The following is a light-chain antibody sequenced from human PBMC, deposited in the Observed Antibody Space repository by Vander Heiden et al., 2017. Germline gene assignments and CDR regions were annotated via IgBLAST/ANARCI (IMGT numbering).Light chain of an antibody. CDR2: AAS. Sequence: DIQMTQSPSSLSASVGDRVTITCRASQSISSYLNWYQQKPGKAPKLLIYAASSLQSGVPSRFSGSGSGTDFTLTISSLQPEDFATYYCLQSDSTGVTFGGETKVEIK. J-gene: IGKJ4*01. CDR1: QSISSY. CDR3: LQSDSTGVT. V-gene: IGKV1-39*01.